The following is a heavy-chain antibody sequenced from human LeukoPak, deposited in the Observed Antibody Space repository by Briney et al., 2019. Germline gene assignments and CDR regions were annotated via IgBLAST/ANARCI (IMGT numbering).Heavy chain of an antibody. CDR2: TYYTGST. D-gene: IGHD1-26*01. CDR3: ARGHSGSYFLAPLNFDY. J-gene: IGHJ4*02. CDR1: GGSVSSSRYY. Sequence: SETLSLTCPVSGGSVSSSRYYWGWIRQPPGKGLEWIGSTYYTGSTYYKPSLKSRVTISVDASKNQISLKLSSVTAADTAVYYCARGHSGSYFLAPLNFDYWGQGTLVTVSS. V-gene: IGHV4-39*07.